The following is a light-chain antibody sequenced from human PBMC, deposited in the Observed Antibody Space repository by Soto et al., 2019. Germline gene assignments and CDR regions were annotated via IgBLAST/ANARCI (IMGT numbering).Light chain of an antibody. CDR1: QGIMSF. Sequence: IQLTQSPSSLSASVGDRVNITCRASQGIMSFLAWYQQSPGQAPKLLIYDASTLQTGVPSRFSGSGSGTEFTLTISSLQPEDFASYYCQQLNSYPLTFGGGTKIEIK. V-gene: IGKV1-9*01. CDR3: QQLNSYPLT. J-gene: IGKJ4*01. CDR2: DAS.